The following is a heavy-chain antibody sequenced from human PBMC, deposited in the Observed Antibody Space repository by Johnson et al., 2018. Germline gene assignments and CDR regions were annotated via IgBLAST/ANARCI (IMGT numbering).Heavy chain of an antibody. Sequence: QVQLVQSGAEVKKPGASVKVSCKASGFTFSNYAMHWVRQAPGKGLEWVAVISYDGNNKYHADSVKGRFTIPRDNSKNTLYLQMNSLRAEDTAVYYCARGAPSAFDIWGQGTMVTVSS. CDR3: ARGAPSAFDI. V-gene: IGHV3-30-3*01. CDR1: GFTFSNYA. CDR2: ISYDGNNK. J-gene: IGHJ3*02.